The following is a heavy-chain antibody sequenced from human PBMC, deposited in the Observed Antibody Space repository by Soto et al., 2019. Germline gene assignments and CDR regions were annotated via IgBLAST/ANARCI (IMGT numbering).Heavy chain of an antibody. CDR3: ARGNIRCSSTSCDIDY. V-gene: IGHV3-13*01. D-gene: IGHD2-2*02. J-gene: IGHJ4*02. Sequence: GGSLRLSCAASGFTFSSYDMHWVRQATGKGLEWVSAIGTAGDTYYLGSVKGRFTISRENAKNSLYLQMNSLRAGDTAVYYCARGNIRCSSTSCDIDYWGQGTLVTVSS. CDR2: IGTAGDT. CDR1: GFTFSSYD.